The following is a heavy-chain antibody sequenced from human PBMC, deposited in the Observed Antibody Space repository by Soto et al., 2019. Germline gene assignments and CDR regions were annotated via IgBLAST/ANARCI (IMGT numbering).Heavy chain of an antibody. CDR1: GGSISTSRSY. V-gene: IGHV4-39*01. Sequence: SETLSLTCSVSGGSISTSRSYWAWIRQPPGKGLEWLANIFYSGSTFYNPSLASRGSVSVDTSKNEFSLKLRSVTAADTAVYYCARQPTTGDTDMWFDPWGQGTLVTVSS. CDR2: IFYSGST. J-gene: IGHJ5*02. CDR3: ARQPTTGDTDMWFDP. D-gene: IGHD2-21*01.